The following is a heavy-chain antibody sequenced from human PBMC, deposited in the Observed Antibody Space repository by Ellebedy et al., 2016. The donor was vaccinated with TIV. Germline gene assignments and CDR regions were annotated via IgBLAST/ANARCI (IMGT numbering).Heavy chain of an antibody. J-gene: IGHJ4*02. D-gene: IGHD2-15*01. V-gene: IGHV3-7*01. CDR2: INREGTDL. Sequence: GESLKISCAASGFTLSRYWMSWVRQTPGKGLEWVANINREGTDLYYEDSVKGRFTVSRDNAKNSLYLQMNNLRFEDTAVYYCARDDGWRGVDLWGQGILVIVSS. CDR1: GFTLSRYW. CDR3: ARDDGWRGVDL.